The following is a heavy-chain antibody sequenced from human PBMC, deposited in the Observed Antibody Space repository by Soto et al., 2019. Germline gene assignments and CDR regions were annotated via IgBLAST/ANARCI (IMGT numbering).Heavy chain of an antibody. J-gene: IGHJ4*02. V-gene: IGHV4-4*07. Sequence: ETLSLTCTVPGGSMNAHFWSWIRQSAGKGLEWIGHIYISGTTMYNPSLKSRVSISVDTSKNQFSLTLTSVTAADTAVYYCARDPANLALAVAYFDSWGQGTLVTVSS. D-gene: IGHD2-15*01. CDR2: IYISGTT. CDR3: ARDPANLALAVAYFDS. CDR1: GGSMNAHF.